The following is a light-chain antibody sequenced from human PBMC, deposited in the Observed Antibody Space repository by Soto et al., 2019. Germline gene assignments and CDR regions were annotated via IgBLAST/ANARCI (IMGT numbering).Light chain of an antibody. Sequence: EIVMTQSPATLSVSPGERATLSCRASQSVSSNLAWYPQKPGQAPRLLIYGASTRETGIPARFSGSGSGTDFTLTISSLEPEDFAVYYCQQRSNWTWTFGQGTQVDIK. CDR3: QQRSNWTWT. J-gene: IGKJ1*01. V-gene: IGKV3-15*01. CDR1: QSVSSN. CDR2: GAS.